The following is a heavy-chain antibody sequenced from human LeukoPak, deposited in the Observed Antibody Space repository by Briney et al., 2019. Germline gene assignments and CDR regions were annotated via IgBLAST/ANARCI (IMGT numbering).Heavy chain of an antibody. Sequence: SETLSLTCAVYGGSFSGYYWSWIRQPPGEGLEWIGEINHSGSTNYNPSLKSRVTISVDTSKNQFSLKLSSVTAADTAVYYCARAPGDYWGQGTLVTVSS. J-gene: IGHJ4*02. V-gene: IGHV4-34*01. CDR2: INHSGST. D-gene: IGHD3-10*01. CDR3: ARAPGDY. CDR1: GGSFSGYY.